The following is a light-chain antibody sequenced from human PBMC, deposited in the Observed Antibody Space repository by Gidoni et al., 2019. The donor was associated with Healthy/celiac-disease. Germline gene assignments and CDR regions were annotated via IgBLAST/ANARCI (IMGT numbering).Light chain of an antibody. CDR1: QSLLHSNGYNY. CDR2: LGS. V-gene: IGKV2-28*01. J-gene: IGKJ4*01. Sequence: DIVMTQSPLSLPVTPGEPSSISCRSSQSLLHSNGYNYLDWYLKKPWQSPQLLIYLGSNRASGVSDRFSGSGSGTDFTLKISRVEAEDVGVYYCMQALQTPLTFGGGTKVEIK. CDR3: MQALQTPLT.